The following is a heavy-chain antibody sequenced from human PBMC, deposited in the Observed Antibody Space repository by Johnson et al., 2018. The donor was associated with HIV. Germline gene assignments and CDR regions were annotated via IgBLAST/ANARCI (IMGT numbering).Heavy chain of an antibody. D-gene: IGHD2/OR15-2a*01. CDR3: AREDPVLWAFDI. J-gene: IGHJ3*02. CDR2: ISGSGGST. Sequence: VLLVESGGGVVQPWRSLRLSCAASGFTFSSYAMHWVRQAPGKGLEWVSTISGSGGSTYHADSVKGRFTISRDNSKNTLYLKMNSLRAEDTAVYYCAREDPVLWAFDIWGQGTLVTVSS. V-gene: IGHV3-23*04. CDR1: GFTFSSYA.